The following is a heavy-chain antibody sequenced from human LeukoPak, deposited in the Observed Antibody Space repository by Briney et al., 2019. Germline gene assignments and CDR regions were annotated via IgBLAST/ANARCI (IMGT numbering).Heavy chain of an antibody. D-gene: IGHD6-25*01. CDR1: GFTFGSYW. CDR3: ARVRLDPQNWFDP. V-gene: IGHV3-7*01. CDR2: IKQDGSEK. J-gene: IGHJ5*02. Sequence: PGGSLRLSYAASGFTFGSYWMSWVRQAPGKGLEWVANIKQDGSEKYYVDSVKGRFTISRDNAKNSLYLQMNSLRAEDTAVYYCARVRLDPQNWFDPWGQGTLVTVSS.